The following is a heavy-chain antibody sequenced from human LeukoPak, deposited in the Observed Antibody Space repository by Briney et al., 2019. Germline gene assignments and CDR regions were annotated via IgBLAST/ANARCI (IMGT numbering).Heavy chain of an antibody. CDR1: GGSFSSYY. V-gene: IGHV4-34*01. CDR2: INHSGST. J-gene: IGHJ6*02. D-gene: IGHD2-21*02. Sequence: SETLSLTCAVYGGSFSSYYWSWIRQPPGKGLEWIGEINHSGSTNYNPSLKSRVTISVDTSKNQFSLKLSSVTAADTAVYYCARALYCGGDCYLYYYYGMDVWGQGTTVTVSS. CDR3: ARALYCGGDCYLYYYYGMDV.